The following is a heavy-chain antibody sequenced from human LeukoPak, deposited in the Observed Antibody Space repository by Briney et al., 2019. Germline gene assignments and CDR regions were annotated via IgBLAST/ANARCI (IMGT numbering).Heavy chain of an antibody. Sequence: GGSLRLSCAASGFTFSDYYMSWIRQAPGKGLEWVSYISSSGSTIYYADSVKGRFTISRDNSKNTLYLQMNSLRAEDTAVYYCAQRGCSSTSCLGADAFAIWGQGTMLTVSS. CDR2: ISSSGSTI. J-gene: IGHJ3*02. V-gene: IGHV3-11*04. CDR3: AQRGCSSTSCLGADAFAI. CDR1: GFTFSDYY. D-gene: IGHD2-2*01.